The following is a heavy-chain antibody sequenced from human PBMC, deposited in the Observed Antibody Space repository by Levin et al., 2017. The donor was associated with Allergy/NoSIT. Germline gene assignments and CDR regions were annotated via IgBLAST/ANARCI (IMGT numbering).Heavy chain of an antibody. CDR2: ISSSGSTI. V-gene: IGHV3-11*01. CDR1: GFTFSDYY. Sequence: GGSLRLSCAASGFTFSDYYMSWIRQAPGKGLEWVSYISSSGSTIYYADSVKGRFTISRDNAKNSLYLQMNSLRAEDTAVYYCARAPSIYSSGWKTEDAFDIWGQGTMVTVSS. D-gene: IGHD6-19*01. CDR3: ARAPSIYSSGWKTEDAFDI. J-gene: IGHJ3*02.